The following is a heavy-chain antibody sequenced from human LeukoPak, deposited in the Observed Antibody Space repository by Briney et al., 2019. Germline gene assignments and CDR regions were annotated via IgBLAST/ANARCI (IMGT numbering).Heavy chain of an antibody. Sequence: GGSLRLSCAASGFTFSSYGMPWVRQAPGKGLEWVSVIGSSSTDIYYVDSVKGRFTISRDNARNSLYLQMNSLRTEDTAVYYCARGEMATISDGFDIWGQGTMVTVSS. D-gene: IGHD5-24*01. J-gene: IGHJ3*02. CDR3: ARGEMATISDGFDI. V-gene: IGHV3-21*04. CDR1: GFTFSSYG. CDR2: IGSSSTDI.